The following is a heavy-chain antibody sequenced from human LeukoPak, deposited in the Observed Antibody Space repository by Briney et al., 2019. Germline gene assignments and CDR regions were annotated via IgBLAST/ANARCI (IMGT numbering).Heavy chain of an antibody. V-gene: IGHV4-39*01. CDR1: GGSISSSSYY. Sequence: SETLSLTCTVPGGSISSSSYYWGWIRQPPGKGLEWIGSIYYSGSTYYNPSLKSRVTISVGTSKNQFSLKLRSVTAADTAVYYCARHRSNYYGSGISYFDYWGQGTLATVSS. D-gene: IGHD3-10*01. CDR2: IYYSGST. J-gene: IGHJ4*02. CDR3: ARHRSNYYGSGISYFDY.